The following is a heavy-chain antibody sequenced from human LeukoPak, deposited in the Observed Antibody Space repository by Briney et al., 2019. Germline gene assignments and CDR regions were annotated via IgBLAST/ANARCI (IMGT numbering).Heavy chain of an antibody. Sequence: PSETLSLTCTVSGGSISSYYWSWIRQPPGKGLEWIGYFYYSRSTNYNPSLKSRVTISIDTSKKRFCLELSSVTAADAAVYYCARDGNYDSSGYPSAFDIWGQGTMVTVSS. V-gene: IGHV4-59*01. CDR2: FYYSRST. CDR3: ARDGNYDSSGYPSAFDI. D-gene: IGHD3-22*01. CDR1: GGSISSYY. J-gene: IGHJ3*02.